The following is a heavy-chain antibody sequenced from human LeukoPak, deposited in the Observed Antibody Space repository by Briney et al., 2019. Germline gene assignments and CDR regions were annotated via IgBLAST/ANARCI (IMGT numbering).Heavy chain of an antibody. CDR3: ATCRDLRWCDAFDI. Sequence: ASVKVSCKASGYTFTSYDINWVRQATGQGLEWMGWMNPNSGNTGYAQKFQGRVTMTEDTSTDTAYMELSSLRSEDTAVYYCATCRDLRWCDAFDIWGQGTMVTVSS. CDR1: GYTFTSYD. CDR2: MNPNSGNT. J-gene: IGHJ3*02. V-gene: IGHV1-8*02. D-gene: IGHD4-23*01.